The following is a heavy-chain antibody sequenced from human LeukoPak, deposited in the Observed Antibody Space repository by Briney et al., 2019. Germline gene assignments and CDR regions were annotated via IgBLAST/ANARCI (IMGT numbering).Heavy chain of an antibody. D-gene: IGHD5-24*01. CDR2: ISWNSGSI. Sequence: PGGSLRLSCAASGFTFDDYAMHWVRQAPGKGLEWVSGISWNSGSIGYADSVKGRFTISRDNAKNSLYLQMNSLRAEDTALYYCVGYIGVWGQGTLVTVSS. J-gene: IGHJ4*02. CDR3: VGYIGV. CDR1: GFTFDDYA. V-gene: IGHV3-9*01.